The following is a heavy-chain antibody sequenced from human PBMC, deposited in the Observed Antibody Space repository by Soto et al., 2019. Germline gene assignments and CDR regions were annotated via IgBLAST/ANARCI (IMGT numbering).Heavy chain of an antibody. Sequence: PSETLSLTCTVSGGSISSGDYYWSWIRQPPGKGLEWSGYIYYSGSTYYNPSLKSRVTISVDTSKNQFSLKLSSVTAADTAVYYCARVFVNMIVVVIERYWYFDLWGRGTLVTVSS. CDR1: GGSISSGDYY. D-gene: IGHD3-22*01. V-gene: IGHV4-30-4*01. CDR3: ARVFVNMIVVVIERYWYFDL. J-gene: IGHJ2*01. CDR2: IYYSGST.